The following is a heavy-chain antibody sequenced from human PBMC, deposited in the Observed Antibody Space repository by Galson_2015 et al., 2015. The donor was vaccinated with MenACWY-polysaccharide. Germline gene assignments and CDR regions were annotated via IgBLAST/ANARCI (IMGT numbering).Heavy chain of an antibody. V-gene: IGHV3-7*01. CDR1: GFTFSSYW. CDR3: ARGHYGMDV. CDR2: IKKDGSEK. Sequence: SLRLSCAASGFTFSSYWMTWVRQAPGKGLEWVANIKKDGSEKYYVDSVKGRFTISRDNSKNSLYLQMLSLRAEDTAVYSCARGHYGMDVWGQGTTVTVSS. J-gene: IGHJ6*02.